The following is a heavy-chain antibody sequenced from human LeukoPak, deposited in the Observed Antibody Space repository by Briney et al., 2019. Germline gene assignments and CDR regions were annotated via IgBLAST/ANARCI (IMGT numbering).Heavy chain of an antibody. V-gene: IGHV4-59*01. D-gene: IGHD5-24*01. J-gene: IGHJ4*02. CDR3: ARAAWGMATINDY. CDR1: GGPISSYY. Sequence: SETLSLTCTVSGGPISSYYWSWIRQPPGKGLEWIGYIYYSGSTNYNPSLKSRVTISVDTSKNQFSLKLSSVTAADTAVYYCARAAWGMATINDYWGQGTLVTVSS. CDR2: IYYSGST.